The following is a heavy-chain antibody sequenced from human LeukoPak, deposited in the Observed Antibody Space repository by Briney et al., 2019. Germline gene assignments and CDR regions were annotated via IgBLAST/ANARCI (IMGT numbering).Heavy chain of an antibody. J-gene: IGHJ3*02. CDR1: GYTFTGYY. V-gene: IGHV1-2*06. CDR3: ARETIVVVVAAKWDPNAFDI. D-gene: IGHD2-15*01. CDR2: INPNSGGT. Sequence: ASVKVSCKASGYTFTGYYMHWVRQAPGQGLEWMGRINPNSGGTNYAQKFQGRVTMTRDTSISTAYMELSRLRSEDTAVYYCARETIVVVVAAKWDPNAFDIWGQGTMVTVSS.